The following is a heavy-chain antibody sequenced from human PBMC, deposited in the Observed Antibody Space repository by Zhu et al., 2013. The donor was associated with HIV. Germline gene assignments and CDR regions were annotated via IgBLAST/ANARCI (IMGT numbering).Heavy chain of an antibody. V-gene: IGHV1-3*01. CDR1: GYTFTSYA. D-gene: IGHD6-13*01. Sequence: QVQLVQSGAEVKKPGASVKVSCKASGYTFTSYAMHWVRQAPGQRLEWMGWINAGNGNTKYSQKFQGRVTITRDTSASTAYMELSSLRSEDTAVYYCARVSDSSSRFHYYYYYYGMDVWGQGTTVTVSS. J-gene: IGHJ6*02. CDR2: INAGNGNT. CDR3: ARVSDSSSRFHYYYYYYGMDV.